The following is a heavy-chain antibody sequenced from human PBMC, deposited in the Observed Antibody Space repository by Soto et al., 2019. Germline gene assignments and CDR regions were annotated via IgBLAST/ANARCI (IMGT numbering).Heavy chain of an antibody. V-gene: IGHV3-7*01. D-gene: IGHD3-3*01. CDR2: IKQDGSEK. J-gene: IGHJ5*02. CDR3: AREQAPYYDFWSGYSSANRFDP. CDR1: GFTFSSYW. Sequence: LRLSCAASGFTFSSYWMSWXXXXXXXXXEWVANIKQDGSEKYYVDSVKGRFTISRDNAKNSLYLQMNSLRAEDTAVYYCAREQAPYYDFWSGYSSANRFDPWGQGTLVTVSS.